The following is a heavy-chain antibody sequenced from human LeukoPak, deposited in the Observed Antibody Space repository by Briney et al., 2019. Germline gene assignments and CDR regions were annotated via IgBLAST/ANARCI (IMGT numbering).Heavy chain of an antibody. CDR2: ISAYNGNT. V-gene: IGHV1-18*01. Sequence: ASVKVSCKASGYAFTSYGISWVRQAPGQGLEWMGWISAYNGNTNYAQKLQGRVTMTTDTSTSTAYMELRSLRSDDTAVYYCARDPGIAAPQLPDYWGQGTLVTVSS. D-gene: IGHD6-6*01. CDR1: GYAFTSYG. CDR3: ARDPGIAAPQLPDY. J-gene: IGHJ4*02.